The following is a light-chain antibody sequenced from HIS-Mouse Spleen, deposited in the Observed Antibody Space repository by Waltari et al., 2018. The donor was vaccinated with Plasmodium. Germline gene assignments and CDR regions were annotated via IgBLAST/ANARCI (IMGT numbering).Light chain of an antibody. V-gene: IGLV2-14*03. J-gene: IGLJ1*01. CDR3: SSYTSSSTA. CDR2: DVS. Sequence: QSALTQPASVSGSPGQSITISCTGPSSDVGCYNYVSWYQQHPGKAPKLMIYDVSNRPSGVSNRFSGSKSGNTASLTISGLQAEDEADYYCSSYTSSSTAFGTGTKVTVL. CDR1: SSDVGCYNY.